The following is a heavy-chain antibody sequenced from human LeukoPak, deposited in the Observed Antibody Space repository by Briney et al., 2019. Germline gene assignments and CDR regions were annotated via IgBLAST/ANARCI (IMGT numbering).Heavy chain of an antibody. D-gene: IGHD3-22*01. CDR3: ARAVFKDGDYYDSSGYYSNEYFQH. CDR1: AGTFTSYA. Sequence: SVKVSCTASAGTFTSYAISWVRQAHGQGIEWMGRIILILGIANYAYKFQGRVTITADKSTSTAYMELRSLRSEDTAVYYCARAVFKDGDYYDSSGYYSNEYFQHWGQGTLVTVSS. V-gene: IGHV1-69*04. J-gene: IGHJ1*01. CDR2: IILILGIA.